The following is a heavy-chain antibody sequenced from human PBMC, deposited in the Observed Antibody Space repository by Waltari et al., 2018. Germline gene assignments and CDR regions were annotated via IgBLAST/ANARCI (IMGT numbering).Heavy chain of an antibody. CDR3: VKDGVDSGLDV. CDR1: GYTFSANY. D-gene: IGHD2-8*01. Sequence: QVHLVQSGAEVKKPGASVKVTCKASGYTFSANYIHWVRQAPGQGLEWMGRIDPNNGVTKFAQKFQGRVTMTGDTSTSTASVEVRRLTSDDTAVYYCVKDGVDSGLDVWGQGTTVTVSS. J-gene: IGHJ6*02. CDR2: IDPNNGVT. V-gene: IGHV1-2*02.